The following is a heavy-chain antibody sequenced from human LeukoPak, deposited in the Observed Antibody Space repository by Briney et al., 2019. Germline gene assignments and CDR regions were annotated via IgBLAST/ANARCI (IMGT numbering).Heavy chain of an antibody. J-gene: IGHJ4*02. CDR3: ARDFDRYYFDY. CDR2: INTEETST. D-gene: IGHD3-9*01. V-gene: IGHV3-74*01. CDR1: GFTFSSYW. Sequence: GGSLRLSCAASGFTFSSYWMHWVRQAPGKGLVWVPRINTEETSTSYADSVKGRFTISRDNAKNTLYLQMNSLRADDTAVYYCARDFDRYYFDYWGQGSLVTVSS.